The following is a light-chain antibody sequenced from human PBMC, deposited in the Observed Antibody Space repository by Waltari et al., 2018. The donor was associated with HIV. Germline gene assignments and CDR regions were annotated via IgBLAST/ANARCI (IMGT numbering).Light chain of an antibody. CDR1: QEISDY. CDR3: QQYADSPFT. Sequence: DIQMTQSPSSLSASAGDRVTITCQASQEISDYLNWYQQKSGKAPNLLIFDVSRLETGVPSRFSGSGYGTNFSFTISSLQPEDFATYYCQQYADSPFTFGPGTRVDIK. V-gene: IGKV1-33*01. CDR2: DVS. J-gene: IGKJ3*01.